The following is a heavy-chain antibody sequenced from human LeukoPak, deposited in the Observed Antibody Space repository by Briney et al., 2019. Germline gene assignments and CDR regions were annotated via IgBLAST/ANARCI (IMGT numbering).Heavy chain of an antibody. V-gene: IGHV3-11*05. CDR2: ISSSRSDT. J-gene: IGHJ4*02. CDR1: GFTFSDYY. Sequence: GGSLRLSCAASGFTFSDYYMSWIRQAPGKGLEWVSYISSSRSDTKYADSVKGRFTISRDNAKNSLYLQMNSLRAEDTAVYYCARDRLWEAGATPYFAYWGQGTLVTVSS. D-gene: IGHD1-26*01. CDR3: ARDRLWEAGATPYFAY.